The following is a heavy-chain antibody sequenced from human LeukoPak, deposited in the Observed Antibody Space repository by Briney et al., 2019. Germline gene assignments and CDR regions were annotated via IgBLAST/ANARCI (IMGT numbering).Heavy chain of an antibody. CDR1: GFTFSSYA. D-gene: IGHD3-22*01. CDR2: ISGSGGST. V-gene: IGHV3-23*01. Sequence: GGSLRPSCAASGFTFSSYAMSWVRQAPGKGLEWVSAISGSGGSTYYADSVKGRFTISRDNSKNTLYLQMNSLRAEDTAVYYCAKDRQDYDSGDYFDYWGQGTLVTVSS. J-gene: IGHJ4*02. CDR3: AKDRQDYDSGDYFDY.